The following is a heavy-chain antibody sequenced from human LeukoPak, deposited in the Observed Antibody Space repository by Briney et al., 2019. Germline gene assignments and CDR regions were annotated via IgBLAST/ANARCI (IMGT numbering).Heavy chain of an antibody. Sequence: GGSLRLSCSASGFTFTTYAMHWVREAPGKGLQYVSAISGYGGSTNYADSVKGRFTISRDNSKNTLYLQMSSLRPEDTAVYYCVKTGGNNYDYHYGDYWGQGTLVTVSS. V-gene: IGHV3-64D*06. CDR2: ISGYGGST. CDR3: VKTGGNNYDYHYGDY. J-gene: IGHJ4*02. CDR1: GFTFTTYA. D-gene: IGHD5-18*01.